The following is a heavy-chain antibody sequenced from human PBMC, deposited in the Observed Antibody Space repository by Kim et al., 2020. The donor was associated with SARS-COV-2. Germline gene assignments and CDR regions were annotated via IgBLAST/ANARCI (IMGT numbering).Heavy chain of an antibody. V-gene: IGHV3-15*05. CDR2: IQSKTTGGTL. CDR3: YCFAMDL. Sequence: GGSLRLSCAASGFTFSNSWMTWVRQAPGKGLEWVGRIQSKTTGGTLDYAAPVKCRFTISKYDSENILFLQMNSLKTEDTSLYYCYCFAMDLWCQWST. CDR1: GFTFSNSW. J-gene: IGHJ6*02.